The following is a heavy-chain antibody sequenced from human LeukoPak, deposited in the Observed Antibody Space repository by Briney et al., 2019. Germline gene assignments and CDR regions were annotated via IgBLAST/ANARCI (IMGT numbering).Heavy chain of an antibody. D-gene: IGHD6-19*01. Sequence: KSSETLSLTCTVSGGSISSYYWSWIRQPAGKGLEWIGRIYTSGSTNYNPSLKRRVTMSVDTSKNQFSLKLSSVTAADTAVYYCARDEMYSSGWYGGTRGFDYWGQGTLVTVSS. CDR2: IYTSGST. V-gene: IGHV4-4*07. J-gene: IGHJ4*02. CDR1: GGSISSYY. CDR3: ARDEMYSSGWYGGTRGFDY.